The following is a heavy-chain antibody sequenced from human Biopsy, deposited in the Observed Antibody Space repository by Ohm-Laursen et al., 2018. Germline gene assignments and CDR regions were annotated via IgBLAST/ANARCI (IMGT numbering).Heavy chain of an antibody. V-gene: IGHV4-59*11. CDR1: GGSFTGHY. CDR3: ARGSNEYGGLYFPH. J-gene: IGHJ1*01. D-gene: IGHD4-23*01. CDR2: ISHTGYT. Sequence: PPGPLSLTCTVSGGSFTGHYWTWIRQPPGQGLEWIGHISHTGYTSYKSSLKSRVTISLDTSRKHFSLRLTSLAAADTAVYYCARGSNEYGGLYFPHWGQGTLVTVSS.